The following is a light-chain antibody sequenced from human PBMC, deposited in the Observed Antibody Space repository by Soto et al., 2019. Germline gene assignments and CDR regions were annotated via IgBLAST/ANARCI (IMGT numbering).Light chain of an antibody. Sequence: QSVLTQPASVSGSPGQSIAISCTGTNSDVGGYNYVSWYQQHPGKAPKLMIYDVSNRPSGVSDRFSGSKSGNTASLTISGLQAEDEADYYCSSYTSSGSRVFSGGTKVTVL. CDR3: SSYTSSGSRV. CDR2: DVS. J-gene: IGLJ2*01. CDR1: NSDVGGYNY. V-gene: IGLV2-14*01.